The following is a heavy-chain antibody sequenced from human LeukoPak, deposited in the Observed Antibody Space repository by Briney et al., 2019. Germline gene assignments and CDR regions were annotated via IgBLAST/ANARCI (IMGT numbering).Heavy chain of an antibody. D-gene: IGHD3-3*01. CDR1: GFTFSSYS. J-gene: IGHJ4*02. V-gene: IGHV3-21*01. Sequence: GGSLRLSCAASGFTFSSYSMNWVRQAPGKGLEWVSSISSSSSYIYYADSVKGRFTISRDNAKNSLYLQMNSLRAEDTAVYYCARDHPLGTYYDFWSGYYISDYFDYWGQGTLVTVSS. CDR2: ISSSSSYI. CDR3: ARDHPLGTYYDFWSGYYISDYFDY.